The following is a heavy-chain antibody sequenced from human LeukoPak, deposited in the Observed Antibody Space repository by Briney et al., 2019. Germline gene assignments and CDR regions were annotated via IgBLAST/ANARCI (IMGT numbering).Heavy chain of an antibody. CDR2: IYSGGST. D-gene: IGHD3-10*01. CDR3: ALSYYGSGSYYTGLDY. CDR1: GFTVSSNY. Sequence: GGSLRLSCAASGFTVSSNYMSWVRQAPGKGLEWVSVIYSGGSTYYADSVKGRFTISRHNSNNTLYLQVNSLRAEDTAVYYCALSYYGSGSYYTGLDYWGQGTLVTVSS. V-gene: IGHV3-53*04. J-gene: IGHJ4*02.